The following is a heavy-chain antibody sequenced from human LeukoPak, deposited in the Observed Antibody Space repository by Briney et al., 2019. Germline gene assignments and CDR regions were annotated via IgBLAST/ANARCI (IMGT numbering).Heavy chain of an antibody. CDR3: ASRIVVDPTFWAFDI. D-gene: IGHD3-22*01. CDR1: GFTVSSNY. Sequence: GGSLRLSCAASGFTVSSNYMSWVRQAPGKGLEWVSVIYSGGSTYYADSVKGRFTISRDNSKNTLYLQMNSLRAEDTAVYYCASRIVVDPTFWAFDIWGQGTMVTVSS. V-gene: IGHV3-53*01. CDR2: IYSGGST. J-gene: IGHJ3*02.